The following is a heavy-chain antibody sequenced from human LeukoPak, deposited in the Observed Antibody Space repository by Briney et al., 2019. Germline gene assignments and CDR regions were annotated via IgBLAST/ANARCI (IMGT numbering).Heavy chain of an antibody. D-gene: IGHD3-22*01. Sequence: GGSLRLSCAASGFTFSSYAMSWVRQAPGKGLEWVSTVSGSGGSTYFADSVKGRFTISRDNSKNTLYLQLNSLRAEDTAVYYCARVRAVSYYDSSGWFDPWGQGTLVTVSS. J-gene: IGHJ5*02. CDR2: VSGSGGST. V-gene: IGHV3-23*01. CDR3: ARVRAVSYYDSSGWFDP. CDR1: GFTFSSYA.